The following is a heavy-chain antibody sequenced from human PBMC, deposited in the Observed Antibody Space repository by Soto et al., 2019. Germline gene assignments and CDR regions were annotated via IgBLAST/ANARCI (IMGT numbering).Heavy chain of an antibody. CDR1: GGSISSYC. Sequence: PSETPSLTCTVSGGSISSYCWSWIRQPAGKGLEWIGRIYTSGSTNYNPSLKSRVTMSVDTSKNQFSLKLSSVTASDTAMYYCARRGWNYYDSSGPTGMFDPWGQGTLVTGSS. V-gene: IGHV4-4*07. D-gene: IGHD3-22*01. CDR2: IYTSGST. J-gene: IGHJ5*02. CDR3: ARRGWNYYDSSGPTGMFDP.